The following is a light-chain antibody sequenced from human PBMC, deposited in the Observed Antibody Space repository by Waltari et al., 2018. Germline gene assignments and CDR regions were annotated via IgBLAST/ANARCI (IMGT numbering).Light chain of an antibody. CDR3: QSYDSNIQGV. CDR2: EDD. J-gene: IGLJ3*02. V-gene: IGLV6-57*04. CDR1: SGNIASNY. Sequence: NFMLTQPHSVSGSPGKTVTISCTRSSGNIASNYVQWYQQRPGRAPTTVIFEDDQRPSGGPDRFSGSIDSSSNSASLSISGLKTEDEADYYCQSYDSNIQGVFGGGTKLTVL.